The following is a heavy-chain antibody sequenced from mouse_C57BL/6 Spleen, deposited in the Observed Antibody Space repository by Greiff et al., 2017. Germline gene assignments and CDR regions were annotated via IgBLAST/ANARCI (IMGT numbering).Heavy chain of an antibody. V-gene: IGHV1-64*01. CDR3: ARSLFYYGSSYDYAMDY. J-gene: IGHJ4*01. D-gene: IGHD1-1*01. Sequence: QVQLQQPGAELVKPGASVTLSCKASGYTFTSYWMHWVKQRPGQGLEWIGMIHPNSGSTNYNEKFKSKATLTVDKSSSTAYMQLSSLTSEDSAVYYCARSLFYYGSSYDYAMDYWGQGTSVTVSS. CDR1: GYTFTSYW. CDR2: IHPNSGST.